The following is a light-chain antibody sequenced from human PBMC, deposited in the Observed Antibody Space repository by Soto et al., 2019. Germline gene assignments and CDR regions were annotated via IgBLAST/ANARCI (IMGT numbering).Light chain of an antibody. J-gene: IGLJ3*02. V-gene: IGLV1-44*01. Sequence: QSVLTQPPSASGTPGQRVTISCSGSSSNIGRNTVKWYRQLPGTASKLLIGSSDQRPSGVPDRFFGSQSGTSASLAISGLQSEDEADYICAAWDDSLNAWAFGGGTKLTVL. CDR2: SSD. CDR3: AAWDDSLNAWA. CDR1: SSNIGRNT.